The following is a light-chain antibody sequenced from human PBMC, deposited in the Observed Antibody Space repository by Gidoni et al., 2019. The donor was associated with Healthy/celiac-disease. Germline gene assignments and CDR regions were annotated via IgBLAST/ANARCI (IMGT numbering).Light chain of an antibody. Sequence: DLVMTQSPLSLPVTPGEPASISCRSSQSLLHSNGYNYLDWYLQKPGQSPQLLIYLGSNRASGVPDRFSGSGSGTDFTLKISRVEAEDVGVYYCMQALQTQLTFXGXTKVEIK. CDR2: LGS. CDR3: MQALQTQLT. V-gene: IGKV2-28*01. CDR1: QSLLHSNGYNY. J-gene: IGKJ4*01.